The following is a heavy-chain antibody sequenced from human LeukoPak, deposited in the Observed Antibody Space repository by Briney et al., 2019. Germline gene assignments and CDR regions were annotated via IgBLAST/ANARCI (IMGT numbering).Heavy chain of an antibody. V-gene: IGHV5-51*01. CDR1: GYSFTNYW. CDR2: IYPGSYS. Sequence: GESLKISCKGSGYSFTNYWIAWVRQMPGKGLEWMGIIYPGSYSRYSPSFQGQVTISADKSINTAYLQWSSLKASDTAMYYCARQGCDYWGQGTLVTVSS. J-gene: IGHJ4*02. CDR3: ARQGCDY. D-gene: IGHD2-15*01.